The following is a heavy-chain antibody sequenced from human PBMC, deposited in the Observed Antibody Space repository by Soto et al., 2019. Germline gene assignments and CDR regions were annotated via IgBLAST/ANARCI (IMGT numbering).Heavy chain of an antibody. J-gene: IGHJ4*02. V-gene: IGHV5-51*01. CDR2: IYPDDSVT. D-gene: IGHD1-26*01. CDR1: GYTFTNDW. Sequence: GESLKISCKGSGYTFTNDWIAWVRHTPGKGLEWMGIIYPDDSVTRYSPSFQGQVTISADKSIRTAYLQWSRLQASDSAVYYCAQRRNTVGPQFDYWRQGTLVTVSS. CDR3: AQRRNTVGPQFDY.